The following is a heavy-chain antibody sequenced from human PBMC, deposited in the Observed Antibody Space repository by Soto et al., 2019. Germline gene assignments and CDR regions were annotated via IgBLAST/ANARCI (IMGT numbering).Heavy chain of an antibody. Sequence: RISFAAPGFTFDYFTIHRVPPTPGKGLEWVSLISWDGGSTYYADSVKGRFTISRDNSKNSLYLQMNSLRTEDTTLYYCAKGPGVVITTRYFQHWGQGTMVTVSS. CDR1: GFTFDYFT. CDR3: AKGPGVVITTRYFQH. V-gene: IGHV3-43*01. CDR2: ISWDGGST. J-gene: IGHJ1*01. D-gene: IGHD3-22*01.